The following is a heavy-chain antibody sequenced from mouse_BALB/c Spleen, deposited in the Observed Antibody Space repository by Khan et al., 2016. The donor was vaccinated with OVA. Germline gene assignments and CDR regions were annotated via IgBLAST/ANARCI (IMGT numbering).Heavy chain of an antibody. CDR1: GYTFTNYW. J-gene: IGHJ2*01. V-gene: IGHV1-69*02. D-gene: IGHD2-13*01. CDR3: ARGDPGNFDF. CDR2: IYPSDSYT. Sequence: QVQLKQSGAELVRPGASVKLSCKASGYTFTNYWINWVKQRPGQGLEWFGNIYPSDSYTNYNQKFRDMATLTVDKSSSTAYMQLNSPTSEDSAVYYGARGDPGNFDFWGQGSTLTVSS.